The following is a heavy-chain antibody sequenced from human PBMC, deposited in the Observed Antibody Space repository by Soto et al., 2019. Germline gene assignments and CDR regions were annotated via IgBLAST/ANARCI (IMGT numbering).Heavy chain of an antibody. CDR1: GVTFSSYA. Sequence: SVKVSCKASGVTFSSYAISWVRQAPGQGLEWMGGIIPIFGTANYAQKFQGRVTITADESTSTAYMELSSLRSEDTAVYYCARDCGGDCYYIHNWFDPWGQGTLVTVS. CDR2: IIPIFGTA. D-gene: IGHD2-21*02. CDR3: ARDCGGDCYYIHNWFDP. V-gene: IGHV1-69*13. J-gene: IGHJ5*02.